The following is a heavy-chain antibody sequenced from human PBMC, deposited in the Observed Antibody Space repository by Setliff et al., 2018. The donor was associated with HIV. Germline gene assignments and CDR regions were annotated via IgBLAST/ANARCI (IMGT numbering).Heavy chain of an antibody. D-gene: IGHD3-9*01. V-gene: IGHV4-59*08. CDR2: IYYDGRT. CDR1: GDSINKRY. CDR3: VRHSSQWLTFRGAYYFDS. Sequence: SETLSLTCNVSGDSINKRYWAWVRQPPGKGLEWIGHIYYDGRTSTKPSLKDRVTLSIDTYNKQFSLKLTSVTVADTAVYYCVRHSSQWLTFRGAYYFDSWGLGVLVTVSS. J-gene: IGHJ4*02.